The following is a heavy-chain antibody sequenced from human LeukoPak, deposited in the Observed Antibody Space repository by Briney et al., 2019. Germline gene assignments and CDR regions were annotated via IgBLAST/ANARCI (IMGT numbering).Heavy chain of an antibody. D-gene: IGHD3-9*01. V-gene: IGHV1-18*01. CDR3: ARVGMGSYYDILTGYYVWFDP. Sequence: SVKVSCKASGYTFTSYGISWVRQAPGQGLEWMGWISAYNGNTNYAQKLQGRVTMTTDTSTSTAYMELRSLRSDDTAVYYCARVGMGSYYDILTGYYVWFDPWGQGTLVTVSS. J-gene: IGHJ5*02. CDR1: GYTFTSYG. CDR2: ISAYNGNT.